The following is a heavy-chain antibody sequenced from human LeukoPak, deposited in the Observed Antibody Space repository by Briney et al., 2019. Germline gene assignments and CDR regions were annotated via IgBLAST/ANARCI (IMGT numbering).Heavy chain of an antibody. CDR2: IYYSGST. CDR1: GGSISSSSYY. CDR3: ARDRDYGDYVAAFDI. V-gene: IGHV4-39*07. D-gene: IGHD4-17*01. J-gene: IGHJ3*02. Sequence: SETLSLTCTVSGGSISSSSYYWGWIRQPPGKGLEWIGSIYYSGSTYYNPSLKSRVTISVDTSKNQFSLKLSSVTAADTAVYYCARDRDYGDYVAAFDIWGQGTMVTVSS.